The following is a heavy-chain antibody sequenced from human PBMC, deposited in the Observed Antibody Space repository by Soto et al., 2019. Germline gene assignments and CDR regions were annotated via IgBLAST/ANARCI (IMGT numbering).Heavy chain of an antibody. Sequence: VASVKVCCKASGGTFSSYAISWLRQAPGKGLEWMGGIIPIFGTANYAQKFQGRVTITADESTSTAYMELSSLRSEDTAVYYCARGQEYSSSSLNYFDYWGQGTLVTVSS. D-gene: IGHD6-6*01. J-gene: IGHJ4*02. CDR1: GGTFSSYA. V-gene: IGHV1-69*13. CDR3: ARGQEYSSSSLNYFDY. CDR2: IIPIFGTA.